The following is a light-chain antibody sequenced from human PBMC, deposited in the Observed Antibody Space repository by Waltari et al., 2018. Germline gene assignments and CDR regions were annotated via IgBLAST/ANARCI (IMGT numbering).Light chain of an antibody. Sequence: DIVMTQSPLSLSVTPGEPASISCRSSQSLLHSSGNTFLVWYLQKPGQSPQLLIYLVSNRASGVPYRFSGSGSGTYFTLKISRVEAEDVGVYFCMQARQTPWTFGQGTKVEIK. CDR1: QSLLHSSGNTF. CDR3: MQARQTPWT. CDR2: LVS. J-gene: IGKJ1*01. V-gene: IGKV2-28*01.